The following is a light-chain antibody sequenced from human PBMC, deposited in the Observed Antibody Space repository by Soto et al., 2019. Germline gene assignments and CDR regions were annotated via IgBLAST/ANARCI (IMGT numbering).Light chain of an antibody. J-gene: IGKJ4*01. CDR3: QQYDRYPVT. Sequence: DGQMTQSPSTLPASVGDRVTITCRASQSISSWLAWYQQKPGKAPKLLIYKASLLQSGVPSHFSGSGSGTEFTLTISSLQPEDFATYYCQQYDRYPVTFGGGTKVDIK. CDR2: KAS. CDR1: QSISSW. V-gene: IGKV1-5*03.